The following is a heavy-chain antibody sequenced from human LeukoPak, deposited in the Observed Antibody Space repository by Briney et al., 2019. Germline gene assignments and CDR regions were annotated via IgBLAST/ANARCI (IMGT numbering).Heavy chain of an antibody. CDR2: ISGSGGST. Sequence: GGSLRLSCVASGFTFSTYGMSWVRQAPGKGLEWVSAISGSGGSTYYADSVKGRFTISRDNSKNTLYLQMNSLRAEDTAVYYCARKVGATAHFDYWGQGTLVTVSS. V-gene: IGHV3-23*01. CDR3: ARKVGATAHFDY. J-gene: IGHJ4*02. CDR1: GFTFSTYG. D-gene: IGHD1-26*01.